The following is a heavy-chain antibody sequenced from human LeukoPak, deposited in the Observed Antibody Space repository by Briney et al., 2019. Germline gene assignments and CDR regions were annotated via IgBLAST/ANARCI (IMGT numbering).Heavy chain of an antibody. CDR2: IYTSGST. J-gene: IGHJ5*02. CDR1: GGSISSYY. V-gene: IGHV4-4*07. Sequence: SETLSLTCTVSGGSISSYYWSWIRQPAGKGLEWIGRIYTSGSTNYNPSLKSRVTMSVDTSKNQFSLKLSSVTAADTAIYYCARGGHYGSGNDFRFDPWGQGTLVTVSS. D-gene: IGHD3-10*01. CDR3: ARGGHYGSGNDFRFDP.